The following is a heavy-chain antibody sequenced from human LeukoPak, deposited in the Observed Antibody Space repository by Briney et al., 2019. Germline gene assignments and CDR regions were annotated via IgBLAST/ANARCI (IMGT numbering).Heavy chain of an antibody. D-gene: IGHD6-13*01. V-gene: IGHV3-13*01. CDR1: GFTFSIYD. CDR2: IGTAGDT. Sequence: GGSLRLSCAASGFTFSIYDMHWVRQATGKGLEWVSAIGTAGDTYYPGSVKGRVTISRENAKNSLYLQMNSLRAGDTAVYYCARVRSSRWYNTPRGAFDIWGQGTMVTISS. CDR3: ARVRSSRWYNTPRGAFDI. J-gene: IGHJ3*02.